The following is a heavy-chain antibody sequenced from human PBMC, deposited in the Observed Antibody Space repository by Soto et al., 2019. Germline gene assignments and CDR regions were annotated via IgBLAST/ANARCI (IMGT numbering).Heavy chain of an antibody. Sequence: PGGSLRLSCVASGFTVSSNYLSWVRQAPGKGLEWVSVHYSGGSTYYADSVQGRFTISRDKSNNTLYLQMRRVRAEDTAVYFCARHRHPRGTVGATSPLDPWGQGTLVTVSS. J-gene: IGHJ5*02. CDR1: GFTVSSNY. D-gene: IGHD1-26*01. V-gene: IGHV3-66*04. CDR3: ARHRHPRGTVGATSPLDP. CDR2: HYSGGST.